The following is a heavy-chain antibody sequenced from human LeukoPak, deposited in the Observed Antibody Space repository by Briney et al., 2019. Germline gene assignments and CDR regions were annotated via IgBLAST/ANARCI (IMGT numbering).Heavy chain of an antibody. CDR2: VSPRGGGT. J-gene: IGHJ6*04. V-gene: IGHV3-23*01. CDR1: GFTFRSYG. CDR3: AELGITMIGGV. D-gene: IGHD3-10*02. Sequence: GGSLRLSCAASGFTFRSYGRNWVRQAPGKGLEWLSGVSPRGGGTYYADSVKGRFTISRDDSKNMLSLQMNSLRAEDTAVYYCAELGITMIGGVWGKGTTVTISS.